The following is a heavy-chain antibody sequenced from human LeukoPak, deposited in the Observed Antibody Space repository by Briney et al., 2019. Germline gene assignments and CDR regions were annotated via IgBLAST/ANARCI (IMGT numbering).Heavy chain of an antibody. CDR3: ARADYDILTGYHGLYYFDY. CDR1: GGSISSYY. V-gene: IGHV4-59*01. D-gene: IGHD3-9*01. CDR2: IYHSGST. Sequence: SETLSLTCTVSGGSISSYYWSWIRQPPGKGLEWIGYIYHSGSTNYNPSLKSRVTISVDTSKNQFSLKLSSVTAADTAVYYCARADYDILTGYHGLYYFDYWGQGTLVTVSS. J-gene: IGHJ4*02.